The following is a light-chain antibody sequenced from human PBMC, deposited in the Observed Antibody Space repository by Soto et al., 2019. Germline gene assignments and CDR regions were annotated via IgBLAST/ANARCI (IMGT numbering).Light chain of an antibody. CDR2: DAS. Sequence: EIVMTQSPATLSVSPGERATLSCRAGQSVSSYLAWYQQKPGQAPRLLIYDASNRATGIPDRFSGSGSGTDFTLTFSSLEPEDFAVYYCQQYGSSLWTFGQGTKVDIK. V-gene: IGKV3-20*01. CDR3: QQYGSSLWT. J-gene: IGKJ1*01. CDR1: QSVSSY.